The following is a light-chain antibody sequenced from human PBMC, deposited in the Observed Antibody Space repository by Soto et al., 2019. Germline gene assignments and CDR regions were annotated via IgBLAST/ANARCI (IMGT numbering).Light chain of an antibody. CDR2: DAS. CDR1: QDISNY. CDR3: QQYDNLPTYT. Sequence: DIQMTQSPSSLSASVGDRVTITCQASQDISNYLNWDQQKPGKAPKLLIYDASNVETGVPSRFSGSGSGTDFTFTISSLQPEDIATYYCQQYDNLPTYTFGQGTKLEIK. J-gene: IGKJ2*01. V-gene: IGKV1-33*01.